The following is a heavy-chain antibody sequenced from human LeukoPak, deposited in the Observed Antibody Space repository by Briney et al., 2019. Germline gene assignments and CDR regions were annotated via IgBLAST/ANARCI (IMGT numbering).Heavy chain of an antibody. J-gene: IGHJ3*02. CDR3: ARECSTSCSGAFDI. Sequence: ASVKVSCKASGYTFTSYAMNWVRQAPGQGLEWMGWISAYNGNTNYAQKLQGRVTMTTDTSTSTAYMELRSLRSDDTAVYYCARECSTSCSGAFDIWGQGTMVTVSS. D-gene: IGHD2-2*01. CDR1: GYTFTSYA. V-gene: IGHV1-18*01. CDR2: ISAYNGNT.